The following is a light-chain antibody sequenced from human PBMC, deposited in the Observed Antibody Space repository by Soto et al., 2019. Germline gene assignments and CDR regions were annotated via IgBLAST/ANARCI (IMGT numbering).Light chain of an antibody. V-gene: IGLV2-11*01. Sequence: QSVLTQPPSVSGSPGQSVTISCTGTSSDVGAYNFVSWYQQHPGKAPKLIIFAVSARPSGVPDRFSGSKSGNTASLTISGLQADDGADYYFCSYAGTYSPVLGGGTKLTVL. CDR1: SSDVGAYNF. CDR2: AVS. CDR3: CSYAGTYSPV. J-gene: IGLJ2*01.